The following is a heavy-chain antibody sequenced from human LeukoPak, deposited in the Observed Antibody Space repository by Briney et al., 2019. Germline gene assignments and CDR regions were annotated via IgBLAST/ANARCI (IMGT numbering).Heavy chain of an antibody. Sequence: SETLSLTCTVSGGSIGFYYWNWIRQPPGKGLEWIGSIYYSGSTYYNPSLKSRVTISVDTSKNQFSLKLSSVTAADTAVYYCARPNYGGQSDAFDIWGQGTMVTVSS. CDR1: GGSIGFYY. CDR2: IYYSGST. CDR3: ARPNYGGQSDAFDI. J-gene: IGHJ3*02. D-gene: IGHD4-23*01. V-gene: IGHV4-59*05.